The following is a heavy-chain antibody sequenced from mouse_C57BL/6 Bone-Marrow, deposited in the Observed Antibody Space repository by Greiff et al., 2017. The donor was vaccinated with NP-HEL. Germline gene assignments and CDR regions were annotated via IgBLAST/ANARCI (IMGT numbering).Heavy chain of an antibody. CDR3: ARRFYYGNYDYAMDY. D-gene: IGHD2-1*01. CDR1: GYTFTSYW. J-gene: IGHJ4*01. V-gene: IGHV1-72*01. Sequence: QVQLQQPGAELVKPGASVKLSCKASGYTFTSYWMHWVKQRPGRGLEWIGRIVPNSGGTKYNEKFKSKATLTVDKPSSTAYMQLSSLTSEDSAVYYCARRFYYGNYDYAMDYWGQGTSVTVSS. CDR2: IVPNSGGT.